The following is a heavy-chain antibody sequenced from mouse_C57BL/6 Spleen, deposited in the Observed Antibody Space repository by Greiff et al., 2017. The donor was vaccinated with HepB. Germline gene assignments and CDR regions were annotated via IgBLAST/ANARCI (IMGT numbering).Heavy chain of an antibody. J-gene: IGHJ2*01. Sequence: DVMLVESGGGLVQPGGSLKLSCAASGFTFSDYYMYWVRQTPEKRLEWVAYISNGGGSTYYPDTVKGRFTISRDNAKNTLYLQMSRLKSEDTAMYYCARGDSSGYGGFDYWGQGTTLTVSS. CDR3: ARGDSSGYGGFDY. V-gene: IGHV5-12*01. CDR2: ISNGGGST. D-gene: IGHD3-2*02. CDR1: GFTFSDYY.